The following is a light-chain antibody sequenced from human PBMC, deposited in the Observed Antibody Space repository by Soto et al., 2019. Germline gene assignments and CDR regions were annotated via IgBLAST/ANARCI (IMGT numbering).Light chain of an antibody. CDR3: LSYDSDMSSPGDV. Sequence: QAVVTQPPSVSGAPGQRVTISCTGSSSNIGAGRDVHWYQQLPGKAPKLLIYGDSNRPSGVPDRFSCSKSGASASLAITGLQAEDEAEYHCLSYDSDMSSPGDVFGTGTKLTVL. V-gene: IGLV1-40*03. CDR2: GDS. CDR1: SSNIGAGRD. J-gene: IGLJ1*01.